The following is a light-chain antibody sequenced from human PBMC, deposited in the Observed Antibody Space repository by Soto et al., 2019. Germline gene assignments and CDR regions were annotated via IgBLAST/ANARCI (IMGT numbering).Light chain of an antibody. J-gene: IGKJ4*01. Sequence: DIQMTQSPSSLSASVGDRVTITCRESQSVSSYLNWYQQKPGKAPKLLIYAASSLQSGVPSRFSGSGSGTDFTLIISSLQPEDFASYFCQQSFSTPLTFGGGTKVDIK. CDR1: QSVSSY. V-gene: IGKV1-39*01. CDR3: QQSFSTPLT. CDR2: AAS.